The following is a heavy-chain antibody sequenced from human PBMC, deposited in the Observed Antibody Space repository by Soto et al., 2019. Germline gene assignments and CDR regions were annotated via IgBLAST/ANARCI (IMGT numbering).Heavy chain of an antibody. V-gene: IGHV3-21*01. CDR2: ISSSSSYI. CDR3: AREGIVVVVAATWPAFDI. J-gene: IGHJ3*02. D-gene: IGHD2-15*01. CDR1: GFTFSSYS. Sequence: GGSLRLSCAASGFTFSSYSMNWVRQAPGKGLEWVSSISSSSSYIYYADSVKGRFTISRENSKNSLYLQMNSLRAEDTAVYYCAREGIVVVVAATWPAFDIWGQGTMVTVSS.